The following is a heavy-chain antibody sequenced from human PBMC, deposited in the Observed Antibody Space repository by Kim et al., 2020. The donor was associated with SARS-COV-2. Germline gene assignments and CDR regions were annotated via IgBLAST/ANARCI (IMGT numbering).Heavy chain of an antibody. CDR3: ARDSHSSSSDDAFDI. J-gene: IGHJ3*02. Sequence: SETLSLTCAVSGGSISSSNWWSWVRQPPGKGLEWIGEIYHSGSTNYNPSLKSRVTISVDKSKNQFSLKLSSVTAADTAVYYCARDSHSSSSDDAFDIWGQGTMVTVSS. CDR2: IYHSGST. V-gene: IGHV4-4*02. D-gene: IGHD6-13*01. CDR1: GGSISSSNW.